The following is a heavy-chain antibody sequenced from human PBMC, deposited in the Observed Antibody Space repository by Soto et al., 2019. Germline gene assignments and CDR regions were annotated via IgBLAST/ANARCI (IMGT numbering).Heavy chain of an antibody. CDR2: INAGNGNT. CDR1: GYTYTSYA. D-gene: IGHD2-21*02. J-gene: IGHJ4*02. Sequence: ASVKVSCKDSGYTYTSYARHWVRQAPGQRLEWMGWINAGNGNTKYSQKFQGRVTITRDTSASTAYMELSSLRSEDTAVYYCARPCGGDCYYFDYWGQGTLVTVSS. CDR3: ARPCGGDCYYFDY. V-gene: IGHV1-3*01.